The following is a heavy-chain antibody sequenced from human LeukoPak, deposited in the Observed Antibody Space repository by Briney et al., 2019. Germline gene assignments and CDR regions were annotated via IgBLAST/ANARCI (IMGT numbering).Heavy chain of an antibody. CDR3: ARDFYGSRPGAFDY. Sequence: ASVKVSCKASGYSFSGHYIHWVRQAPGQRLGWMGQINPNSAASHYAQKFQDRVTMTSDTSINMAYMELRSLRSDDTAVYYCARDFYGSRPGAFDYWGQGTLITVSS. V-gene: IGHV1-2*06. J-gene: IGHJ4*02. CDR2: INPNSAAS. CDR1: GYSFSGHY. D-gene: IGHD3-10*01.